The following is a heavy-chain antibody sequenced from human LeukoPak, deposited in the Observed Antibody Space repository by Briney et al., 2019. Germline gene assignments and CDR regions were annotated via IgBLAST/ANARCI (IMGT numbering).Heavy chain of an antibody. D-gene: IGHD3-10*01. CDR1: GFTFSSYA. V-gene: IGHV3-23*01. Sequence: PGGSLRLSCAASGFTFSSYAMSWVRQAPGKGLEWVSAISGSGGSTYYADSVKGRFTISRDNSKNTLYLHMNSLRAEDTAVYYCAKDRHGSGSYQDFDYWGQGTLVTVSS. CDR3: AKDRHGSGSYQDFDY. J-gene: IGHJ4*02. CDR2: ISGSGGST.